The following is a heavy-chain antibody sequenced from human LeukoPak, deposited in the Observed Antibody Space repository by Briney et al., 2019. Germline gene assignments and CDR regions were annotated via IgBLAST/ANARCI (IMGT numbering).Heavy chain of an antibody. J-gene: IGHJ5*02. CDR2: VSGDGTTT. V-gene: IGHV3-23*01. Sequence: GGCLRLSCAASGFTFSSYAMSWVRQAPGKGPEWVSGVSGDGTTTYYADSVKGQFTISRDNSKNTVYLQMKSLRAEDTAVYYCAKHLGLLWFGEPFDPWGQGTLVTVSS. CDR3: AKHLGLLWFGEPFDP. D-gene: IGHD3-10*01. CDR1: GFTFSSYA.